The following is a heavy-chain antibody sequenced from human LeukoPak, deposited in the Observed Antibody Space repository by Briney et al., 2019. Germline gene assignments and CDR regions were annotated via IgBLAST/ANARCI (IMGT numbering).Heavy chain of an antibody. CDR3: ARGNVLMVYAILDY. D-gene: IGHD2-8*01. CDR1: GGSFSGYY. CDR2: IDHSGST. Sequence: SETQSLTCAVYGGSFSGYYWSWIRQSPGKGLEWIGEIDHSGSTNYNPSLKSRVTISVDTSKNQFSLKLSSVTAADTAVYYCARGNVLMVYAILDYWGQGTLVTVSS. J-gene: IGHJ4*02. V-gene: IGHV4-34*01.